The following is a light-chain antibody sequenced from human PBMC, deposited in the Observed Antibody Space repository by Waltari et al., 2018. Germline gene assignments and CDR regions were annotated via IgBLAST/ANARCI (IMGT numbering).Light chain of an antibody. CDR1: QSVNSNF. V-gene: IGKV3-20*01. J-gene: IGKJ2*01. Sequence: EIVLTQSPGTLSLSPGEGATLSCRASQSVNSNFLAWYQQKPGQAPRLLIYVASSRATGIPDRFSGSGSGTDFTLTITRLEPEDFATYYCQQTYRTPYTFGQGTNLEIK. CDR3: QQTYRTPYT. CDR2: VAS.